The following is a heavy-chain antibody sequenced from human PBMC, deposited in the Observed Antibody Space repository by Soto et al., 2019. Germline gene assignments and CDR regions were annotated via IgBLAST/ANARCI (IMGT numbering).Heavy chain of an antibody. J-gene: IGHJ4*02. CDR3: AKDLVVWGVIKPLDF. Sequence: EVRLLESGGGLVQPGGSLRLSCAASGFPFSSIGMSWVRQSPGKGLEWVSAIGGNGFSTYYADSVKGRFTISRDNSKNTLYLQVNSLRDEDTALYYCAKDLVVWGVIKPLDFWGQGTLVTVSS. CDR1: GFPFSSIG. CDR2: IGGNGFST. V-gene: IGHV3-23*01. D-gene: IGHD3-10*01.